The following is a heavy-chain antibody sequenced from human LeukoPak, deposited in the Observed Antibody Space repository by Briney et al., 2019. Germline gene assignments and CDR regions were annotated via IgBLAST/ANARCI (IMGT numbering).Heavy chain of an antibody. V-gene: IGHV1-2*04. CDR3: ARGPGVVVVAATPFDY. CDR2: INPNSGGT. D-gene: IGHD2-15*01. CDR1: GYTFTGYY. J-gene: IGHJ4*02. Sequence: GASVKVSCKASGYTFTGYYMHWVRQAPGQGLGWMGWINPNSGGTNYAQKFQGWVTMARDASISTAYMELSRLRSDDTAVYYCARGPGVVVVAATPFDYWGQGTLVTVSS.